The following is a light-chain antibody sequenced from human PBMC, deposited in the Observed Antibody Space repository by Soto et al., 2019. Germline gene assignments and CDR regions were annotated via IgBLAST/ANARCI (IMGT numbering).Light chain of an antibody. V-gene: IGKV1-39*01. CDR1: QSVTTY. CDR3: QQSYSIPYT. J-gene: IGKJ2*01. CDR2: GAS. Sequence: DIQMTQSPSSLSASVGDRVTITCRASQSVTTYLSWSQQKPGKAPKLLIYGASNLQSGVPSRFSGSRSGTVFTLTISSLQPEDFATYYCQQSYSIPYTFGQGTKGEIK.